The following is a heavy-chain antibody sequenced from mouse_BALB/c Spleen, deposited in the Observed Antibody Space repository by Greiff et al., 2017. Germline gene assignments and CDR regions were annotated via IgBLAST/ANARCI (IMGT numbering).Heavy chain of an antibody. V-gene: IGHV5-12-2*01. Sequence: DVKLVESGGGLVQPGGSLKLSCAASGFTFSSYTMSWVRQTPEKRLEWVAYISNGGGSTYYPDTVKGRFTISRDNAKNTLYLQMSSLKSEDTAMYYCASVLGNYYAMDYWGQGTSVTVSS. CDR1: GFTFSSYT. CDR3: ASVLGNYYAMDY. J-gene: IGHJ4*01. D-gene: IGHD1-1*01. CDR2: ISNGGGST.